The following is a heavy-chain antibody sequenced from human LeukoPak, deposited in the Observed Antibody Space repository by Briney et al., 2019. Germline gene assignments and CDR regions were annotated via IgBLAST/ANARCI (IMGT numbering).Heavy chain of an antibody. Sequence: ASVKVSCKASGYTFTNYGISWVRQAPGQGLEWMGWISAYNGNTNYAQKLQGRVTMTTDTSTSTAYMELRSLRSDDTAVYYCARDLAAAVAGTNFDYWGQGTLVTVSS. V-gene: IGHV1-18*04. CDR3: ARDLAAAVAGTNFDY. J-gene: IGHJ4*02. CDR2: ISAYNGNT. D-gene: IGHD6-19*01. CDR1: GYTFTNYG.